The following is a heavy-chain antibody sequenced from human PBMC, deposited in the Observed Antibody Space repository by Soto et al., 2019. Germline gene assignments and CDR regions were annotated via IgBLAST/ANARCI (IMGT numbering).Heavy chain of an antibody. CDR3: AASDSSSWQHDY. CDR2: IIPIFETA. D-gene: IGHD6-13*01. J-gene: IGHJ4*02. CDR1: GDSFSSYA. V-gene: IGHV1-69*01. Sequence: QVQLVQSGAEMKKPGSSVKVSCKVSGDSFSSYAISWVRQAPGEGLEGVGGIIPIFETANYAQNFQGRVTITAVGSTTTAYLEVTRLRPQDTAVFYCAASDSSSWQHDYWGQGTLITVSS.